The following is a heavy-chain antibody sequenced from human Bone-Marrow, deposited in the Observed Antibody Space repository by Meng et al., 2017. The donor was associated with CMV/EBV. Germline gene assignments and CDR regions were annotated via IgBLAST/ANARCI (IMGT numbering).Heavy chain of an antibody. J-gene: IGHJ6*02. V-gene: IGHV1-2*02. CDR2: INPNSGGT. D-gene: IGHD2-2*01. CDR1: GYTFTGYY. Sequence: ASVKVSCKASGYTFTGYYMHWVRQAPGQGLEWMGWINPNSGGTNYAQKFQGRVTMTRDTSISTAYMKLSRLRSDDTAVYYCASGYCSSTSCYRAPGYYYYGMDVWGQGTTVTVSS. CDR3: ASGYCSSTSCYRAPGYYYYGMDV.